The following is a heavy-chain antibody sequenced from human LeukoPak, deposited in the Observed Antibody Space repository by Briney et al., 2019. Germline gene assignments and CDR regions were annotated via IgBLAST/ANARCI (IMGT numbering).Heavy chain of an antibody. V-gene: IGHV3-23*01. CDR3: AKRGVVIRGLLVIGYHQEAYHYDF. D-gene: IGHD3-10*01. CDR2: ISERGGST. Sequence: PGGSQRLSCVVSGISLSNYAMTWVRQAPGKELEWVSYISERGGSTTYADSVKGRFTISRDTSLNTLYLQMNNLRAEDTAVYFCAKRGVVIRGLLVIGYHQEAYHYDFWGQGVLVTVSS. CDR1: GISLSNYA. J-gene: IGHJ4*02.